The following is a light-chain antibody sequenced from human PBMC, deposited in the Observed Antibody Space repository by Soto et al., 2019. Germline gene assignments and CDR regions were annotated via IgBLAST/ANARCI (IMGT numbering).Light chain of an antibody. CDR2: DAS. V-gene: IGKV1-33*01. J-gene: IGKJ5*01. Sequence: IQMTQSTSSLSASVGDRVTITCQASQDITNYLNWYQQKPGRAPRLLLYDASSLETGVPSRFSGSGSGTDFTLTISSLQPEDVATYYCQHYDHLPITFGQGTRLET. CDR1: QDITNY. CDR3: QHYDHLPIT.